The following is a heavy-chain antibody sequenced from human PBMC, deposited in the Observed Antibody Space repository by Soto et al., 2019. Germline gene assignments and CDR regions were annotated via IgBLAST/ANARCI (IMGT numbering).Heavy chain of an antibody. CDR2: IFSNDEK. CDR3: ARMLYYDFWSGYYYFDY. V-gene: IGHV2-26*01. Sequence: GPTLVNPTETLTLTCTVSGFSLSNARMGVSWIRQPPGKALEWLAHIFSNDEKSYSTSLKSRLTISKDTSKSQVVLTMTNMDPVDTATYDCARMLYYDFWSGYYYFDYWGQGTLVTVSS. CDR1: GFSLSNARMG. D-gene: IGHD3-3*01. J-gene: IGHJ4*02.